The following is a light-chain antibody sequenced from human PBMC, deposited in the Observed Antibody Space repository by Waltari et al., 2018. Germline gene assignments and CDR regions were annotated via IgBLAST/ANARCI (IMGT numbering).Light chain of an antibody. Sequence: AVMTQSPLSLPVTLGQPASISCKSNQSLVFSDGNTYLNWFHQRPGQSPRRLLQKVSNRDSGVPDRFSGSGSGTDFTLKISRVEADDVGIFYCVQGSSWPFTFGPGTRVDIK. J-gene: IGKJ3*01. CDR1: QSLVFSDGNTY. CDR3: VQGSSWPFT. V-gene: IGKV2-30*01. CDR2: KVS.